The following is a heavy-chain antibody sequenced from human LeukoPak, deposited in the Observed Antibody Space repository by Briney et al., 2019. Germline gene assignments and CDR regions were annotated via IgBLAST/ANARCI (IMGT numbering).Heavy chain of an antibody. CDR1: GGSISSYY. Sequence: SETLSLTCTVSGGSISSYYWSWIRQPAGKGLEWIGRIYTSGSTNYNPSLKSRVTMSVDTSKNQFSLKLSSVTAADTAVYDCARGMDSSGYYALDYWGQGTLVTVSS. CDR2: IYTSGST. CDR3: ARGMDSSGYYALDY. D-gene: IGHD3-22*01. V-gene: IGHV4-4*07. J-gene: IGHJ4*02.